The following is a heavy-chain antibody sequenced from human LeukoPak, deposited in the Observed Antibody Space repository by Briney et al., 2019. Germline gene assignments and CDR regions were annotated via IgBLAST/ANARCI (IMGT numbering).Heavy chain of an antibody. CDR3: ATTPGAYYYYHMDV. Sequence: GSLRLSCAAPGFTFSSYAMTWVRQAPGKGLEWVSAILGSGGGTYYTDSVKGRFTISRDNSKNTLYLQMNSLRAEDTAVYYCATTPGAYYYYHMDVWGQGTTVTVSS. J-gene: IGHJ6*02. CDR2: ILGSGGGT. CDR1: GFTFSSYA. D-gene: IGHD3-10*01. V-gene: IGHV3-23*01.